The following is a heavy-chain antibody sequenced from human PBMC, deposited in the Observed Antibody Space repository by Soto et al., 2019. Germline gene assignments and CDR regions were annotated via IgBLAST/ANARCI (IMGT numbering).Heavy chain of an antibody. CDR3: AGSSGLYYNAMDV. V-gene: IGHV1-69*01. CDR2: ILPIFGTT. J-gene: IGHJ6*02. D-gene: IGHD6-19*01. Sequence: QVQLVQSGAEVKKPGSSVKVSCKASGGTFTSYVFSWVRQAPGQGLELMGGILPIFGTTSYVQKFQGRITITADQPTSTAYMELRSLSSEDTAVYYCAGSSGLYYNAMDVWGQGTTVTVSS. CDR1: GGTFTSYV.